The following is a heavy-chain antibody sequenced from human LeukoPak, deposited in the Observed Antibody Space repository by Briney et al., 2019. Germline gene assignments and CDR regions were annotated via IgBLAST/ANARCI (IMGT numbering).Heavy chain of an antibody. CDR2: TYYRYKWYN. CDR3: ARIAASSREADY. V-gene: IGHV6-1*01. J-gene: IGHJ4*02. Sequence: SQTLSLTCAISGDSVSSNSAAWNWIRQSPSRGLEWLGRTYYRYKWYNDYAASVKSRITVNPDTSKNQFSLQLNSVTPEDTAVYYCARIAASSREADYWGQGTLVTVSS. CDR1: GDSVSSNSAA. D-gene: IGHD6-13*01.